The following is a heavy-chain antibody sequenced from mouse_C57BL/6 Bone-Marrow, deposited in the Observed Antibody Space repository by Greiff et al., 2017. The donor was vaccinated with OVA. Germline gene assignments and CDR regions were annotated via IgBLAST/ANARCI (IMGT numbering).Heavy chain of an antibody. CDR2: INPYNGGT. J-gene: IGHJ3*01. D-gene: IGHD2-1*01. Sequence: EVQLQQSGPVLVKPGASVKMSCKASGYTFTDYYMNWVKQSHGKSLEWIGIINPYNGGTSYNQKFKGKATLTVDKSSSTAYMELNSLTSEDSAVYYCARSGVRAWFAYWGQGTLVTVSA. V-gene: IGHV1-19*01. CDR1: GYTFTDYY. CDR3: ARSGVRAWFAY.